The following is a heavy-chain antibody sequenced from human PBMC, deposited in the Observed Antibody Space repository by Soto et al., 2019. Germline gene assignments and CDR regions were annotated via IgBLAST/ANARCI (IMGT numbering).Heavy chain of an antibody. CDR2: IGSSSGTM. J-gene: IGHJ4*02. Sequence: HPGGSLRLSCAASGFSLSNYVMNWVRQAPGKGLEWISSIGSSSGTMFHADSVKGRFTISTDSAKNSLYLQMNSLRADDTAIYYCARVPSSGWPYFLDYWGLGTLVTVSS. CDR3: ARVPSSGWPYFLDY. V-gene: IGHV3-48*01. D-gene: IGHD6-19*01. CDR1: GFSLSNYV.